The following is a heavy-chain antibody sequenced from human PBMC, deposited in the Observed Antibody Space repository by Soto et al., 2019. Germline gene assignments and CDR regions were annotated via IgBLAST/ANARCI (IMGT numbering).Heavy chain of an antibody. CDR3: AKDYYGSGTNWFDP. V-gene: IGHV3-30*18. CDR1: GFTFSSYG. J-gene: IGHJ5*02. D-gene: IGHD3-10*01. CDR2: ISYDGSNK. Sequence: GGSLRLSCAASGFTFSSYGMHWVRQAPGKGLEWVAVISYDGSNKYYADSVKGRFTISRDNSKNTLYLQMNSLRAEDTAVYYCAKDYYGSGTNWFDPWGQGTLVTVSS.